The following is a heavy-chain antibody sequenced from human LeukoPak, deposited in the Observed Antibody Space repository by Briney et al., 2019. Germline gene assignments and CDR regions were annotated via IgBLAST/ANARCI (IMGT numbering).Heavy chain of an antibody. CDR1: GFTVSSNY. Sequence: GGSLRLSCAASGFTVSSNYMSWVRQAPGKGPEWGSVIYSGGSTYYADSAKGRFTISRDNAENSLYLQMNSLRAEDTAVYYCARDRYIDGRFGEIGHWGQGTLVIVSS. CDR3: ARDRYIDGRFGEIGH. D-gene: IGHD3-10*01. V-gene: IGHV3-66*01. J-gene: IGHJ1*01. CDR2: IYSGGST.